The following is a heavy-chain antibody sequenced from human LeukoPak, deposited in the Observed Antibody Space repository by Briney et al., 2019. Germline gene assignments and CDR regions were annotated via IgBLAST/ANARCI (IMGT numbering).Heavy chain of an antibody. CDR2: INPNSGGT. Sequence: ASVKVSCKASGYTFTVYYMHWVRQAPGQGLEWMGRINPNSGGTNYAQKFQGRVTMTRDTSISTAYMELSRLRSDDTAVYYCASTHAFYDSSGYYQYYFDYWGQGTLVTVSS. D-gene: IGHD3-22*01. CDR3: ASTHAFYDSSGYYQYYFDY. J-gene: IGHJ4*02. V-gene: IGHV1-2*06. CDR1: GYTFTVYY.